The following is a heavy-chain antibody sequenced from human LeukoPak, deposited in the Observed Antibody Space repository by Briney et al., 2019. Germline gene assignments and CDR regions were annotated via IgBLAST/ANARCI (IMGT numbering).Heavy chain of an antibody. CDR3: ARDRRYYYDTSGYYWRDYYYYGMDV. V-gene: IGHV1-46*01. CDR1: GYTFTSHY. Sequence: ASVKVSCKASGYTFTSHYMHWVRQAPGQGLEWMGIINPSGGSADYAQKFQGRVTMTRDTSTSTVYMELSSLRSEDTAVYYCARDRRYYYDTSGYYWRDYYYYGMDVWGQGTTVTVSS. CDR2: INPSGGSA. J-gene: IGHJ6*02. D-gene: IGHD3-22*01.